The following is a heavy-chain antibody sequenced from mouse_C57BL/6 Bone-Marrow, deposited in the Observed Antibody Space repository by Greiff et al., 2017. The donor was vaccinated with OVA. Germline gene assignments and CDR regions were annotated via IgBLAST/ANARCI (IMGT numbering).Heavy chain of an antibody. CDR2: IYPGDGDT. V-gene: IGHV1-82*01. CDR1: GYAFSSSW. Sequence: VKPGASVKISCKASGYAFSSSWMNWVKQRPGKGLEWIGRIYPGDGDTNYNGKFKGKATLTADKSSSTAYMQLSSLTSEDSAVYFCARDNWFAYWGQGTLVTVSA. CDR3: ARDNWFAY. J-gene: IGHJ3*01.